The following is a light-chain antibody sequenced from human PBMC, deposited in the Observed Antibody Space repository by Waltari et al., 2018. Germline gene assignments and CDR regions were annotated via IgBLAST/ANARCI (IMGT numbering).Light chain of an antibody. CDR1: QSVSSN. Sequence: ELLFTQSPATLSLSPGERATLSCRASQSVSSNLAWYQQKPGQAPRLLIYDASNRATGIPARFSGSGSGTDFTLTISSLEPEDFAVYYCQQRSNWLTFGGGTKVEIK. CDR3: QQRSNWLT. CDR2: DAS. V-gene: IGKV3-11*01. J-gene: IGKJ4*01.